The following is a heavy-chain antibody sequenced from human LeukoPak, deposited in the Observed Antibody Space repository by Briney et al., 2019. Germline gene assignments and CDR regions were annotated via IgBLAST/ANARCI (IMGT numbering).Heavy chain of an antibody. CDR3: ARAVPSDYVWGSYRYKFAFDI. J-gene: IGHJ3*02. D-gene: IGHD3-16*02. CDR2: INHSGST. CDR1: GGSFSGYY. V-gene: IGHV4-34*01. Sequence: SETLSLTCAVYGGSFSGYYWSWIRQPPGKGLEWIGEINHSGSTNYNPSLKSRVTISVHTSKNQFSLKLSSVTAADTAVYYCARAVPSDYVWGSYRYKFAFDIWGQGTMVTVSS.